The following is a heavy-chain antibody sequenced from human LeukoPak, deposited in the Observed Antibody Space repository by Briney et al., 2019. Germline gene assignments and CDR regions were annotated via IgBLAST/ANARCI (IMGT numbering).Heavy chain of an antibody. Sequence: GRSLRLSCAASGFTFSSYAMHWVRQAPGKGLEWVAVISYDGSNKYYADSVKGRFTISRDNSKNTLYLQMNSLRAEDTAVYYCARDKEDYYDSSGDHFDYWGQGTLVTVSS. V-gene: IGHV3-30-3*01. D-gene: IGHD3-22*01. J-gene: IGHJ4*02. CDR1: GFTFSSYA. CDR3: ARDKEDYYDSSGDHFDY. CDR2: ISYDGSNK.